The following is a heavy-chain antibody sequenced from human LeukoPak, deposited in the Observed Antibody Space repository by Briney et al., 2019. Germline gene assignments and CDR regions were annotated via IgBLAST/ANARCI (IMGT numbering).Heavy chain of an antibody. CDR1: GGSFSGYS. CDR2: INDSGNV. CDR3: ARGGVKRANGFDI. Sequence: FETLPVTRAVYGGSFSGYSWSWIRQPPGKGLEWIGEINDSGNVNYNTSLKSRVTVSVDTSKNQFSLKLRSVTAADTAVYYCARGGVKRANGFDIWGQVTVVPVSS. J-gene: IGHJ3*02. D-gene: IGHD2-8*01. V-gene: IGHV4-34*01.